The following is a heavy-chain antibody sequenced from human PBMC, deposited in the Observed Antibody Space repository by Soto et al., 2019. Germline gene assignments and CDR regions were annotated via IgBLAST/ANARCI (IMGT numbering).Heavy chain of an antibody. D-gene: IGHD1-26*01. J-gene: IGHJ6*02. V-gene: IGHV3-21*01. Sequence: EVQLVESGGGLVKPGGSLRLSCAASGFTFSSYSMNWVRQAPGKGLEWVSSISSSSSYIYYADSVKGRFTISRDNAKNSLYLQMNSLRAEDTAVYYCARDRVIVGATTHDYYGMDVLGQWTTVTVSS. CDR2: ISSSSSYI. CDR1: GFTFSSYS. CDR3: ARDRVIVGATTHDYYGMDV.